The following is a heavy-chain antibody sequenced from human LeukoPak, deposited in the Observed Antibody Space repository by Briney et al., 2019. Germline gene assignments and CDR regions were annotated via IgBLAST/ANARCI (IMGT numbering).Heavy chain of an antibody. J-gene: IGHJ4*02. D-gene: IGHD5-18*01. V-gene: IGHV1-18*01. CDR1: GYTFTSYG. CDR3: ARDEEGYSYGSAHDY. CDR2: ISAYNGNT. Sequence: ASVKVSCKASGYTFTSYGISWVRQAPGQGLEWMGWISAYNGNTNYAQKLQGRVTMTTDTSTSTAYMELRSLRSDDTAVYYCARDEEGYSYGSAHDYWGQGTLVTVSS.